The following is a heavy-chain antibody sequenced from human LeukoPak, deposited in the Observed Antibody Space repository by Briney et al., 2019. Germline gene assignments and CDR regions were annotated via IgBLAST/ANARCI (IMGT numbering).Heavy chain of an antibody. J-gene: IGHJ4*02. CDR1: GGSISSYY. CDR2: IYTSGST. V-gene: IGHV4-4*07. CDR3: ARESQWLPFDY. Sequence: ESSETLSLTCTVSGGSISSYYWSWIRQPAGKGLEWIGRIYTSGSTNYHPSLKSRVTMSVDTSKNQFSLKLSSVTAADTAVYYCARESQWLPFDYWGQGTLVTVSS. D-gene: IGHD5-12*01.